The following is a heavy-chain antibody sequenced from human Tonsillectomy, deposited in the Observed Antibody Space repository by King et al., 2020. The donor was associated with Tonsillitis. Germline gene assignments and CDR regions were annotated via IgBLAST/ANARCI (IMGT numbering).Heavy chain of an antibody. CDR1: GSISGSY. V-gene: IGHV4-59*08. CDR2: IYYSGTT. CDR3: ARLDYYGSGSYWYFDL. Sequence: VQLQESGPGLVKPSETLSLTCTVSGSISGSYWNWIRPPPGKGLEWIGYIYYSGTTNYNPSLRSRVTISIDTSKNQFSLKLSSVTAADTAVYYCARLDYYGSGSYWYFDLWGRGTLVTVSS. D-gene: IGHD3-10*01. J-gene: IGHJ2*01.